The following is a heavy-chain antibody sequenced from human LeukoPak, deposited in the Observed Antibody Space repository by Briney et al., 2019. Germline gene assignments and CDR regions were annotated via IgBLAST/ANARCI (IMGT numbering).Heavy chain of an antibody. CDR3: ATGLFFYGSGTYWSGNSWFDP. D-gene: IGHD3-10*01. V-gene: IGHV4-39*01. CDR1: GGSISSTSYY. CDR2: IYATGST. J-gene: IGHJ5*02. Sequence: PSETLSLTCTVSGGSISSTSYYWGWIRQPPGKGLEWIGSIYATGSTYYNSSLKSRVTISVDTSKNQFSLKLSSVTAADSAVYYCATGLFFYGSGTYWSGNSWFDPWGQGTLVTVSS.